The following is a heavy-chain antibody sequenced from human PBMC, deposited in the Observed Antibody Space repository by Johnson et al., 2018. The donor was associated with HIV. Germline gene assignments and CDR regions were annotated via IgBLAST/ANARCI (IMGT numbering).Heavy chain of an antibody. CDR3: ARHAGGDFTYGLFQH. J-gene: IGHJ1*01. V-gene: IGHV3-20*04. Sequence: VQLVESGGGVERPGESLRLSCVGSGFMFDDYAMSWVRQVPGKGLEWVSGIDWTGANAGYADSVKGRFTIFRDNAKNSLYIQMSGLREEDTALYYCARHAGGDFTYGLFQHWGRDTLVTVSS. D-gene: IGHD4-17*01. CDR1: GFMFDDYA. CDR2: IDWTGANA.